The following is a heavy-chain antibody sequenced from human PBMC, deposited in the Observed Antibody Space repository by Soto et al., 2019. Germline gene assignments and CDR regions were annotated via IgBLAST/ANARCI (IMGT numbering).Heavy chain of an antibody. CDR1: GFTFSSYA. CDR3: ARDRTSSGWYYYYYGMDV. J-gene: IGHJ6*02. D-gene: IGHD6-19*01. V-gene: IGHV3-30-3*01. Sequence: VGSLRLSCAASGFTFSSYAMHWVRQAPGKGLEWVAVISYDGSNKYYADSVKGRFTISRDNSKNTLYLQMNSLRAEDTAVYYCARDRTSSGWYYYYYGMDVWGQGTTVTVSS. CDR2: ISYDGSNK.